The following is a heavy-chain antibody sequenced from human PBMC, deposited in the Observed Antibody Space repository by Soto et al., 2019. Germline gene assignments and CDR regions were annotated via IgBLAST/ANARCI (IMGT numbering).Heavy chain of an antibody. V-gene: IGHV4-34*01. CDR1: GGSFSAYY. CDR2: IHHSGST. CDR3: ASYGSGSYYNGYYFDY. D-gene: IGHD3-10*01. J-gene: IGHJ4*02. Sequence: QVQLRQWGAGLLKPSETLSLTCAVYGGSFSAYYWSWIRQSPGKGLEWIGEIHHSGSTNYKPSLKSRVTISVDTSKNQFSLEMRSVTAADTAVYYCASYGSGSYYNGYYFDYWGQGTLVTVSS.